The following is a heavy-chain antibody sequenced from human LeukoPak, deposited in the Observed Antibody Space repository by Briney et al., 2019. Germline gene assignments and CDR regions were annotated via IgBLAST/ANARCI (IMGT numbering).Heavy chain of an antibody. CDR2: ISAYNGNT. J-gene: IGHJ4*02. CDR3: ARDGWSLDSWRDYYNGY. D-gene: IGHD3-3*01. Sequence: ASVKVSCKASGYTFTSYGISWVRQAPGQGLEWMGWISAYNGNTNYAQKLQGRVTMTTDTSTNTAYMELRSPRSDDTAVYYCARDGWSLDSWRDYYNGYWGQGTLVTVSS. CDR1: GYTFTSYG. V-gene: IGHV1-18*01.